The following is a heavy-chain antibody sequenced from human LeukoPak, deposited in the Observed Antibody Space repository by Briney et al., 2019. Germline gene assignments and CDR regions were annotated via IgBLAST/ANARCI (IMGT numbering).Heavy chain of an antibody. D-gene: IGHD3-9*01. CDR2: ISSSSSYI. Sequence: KSGGSLRLSCAASGFTFSSYSMNWVRQAPGKGLEWVSSISSSSSYIYYADSVKGRFTISRDNAKNSLYLQMNSLRAEDTAVYYCAKSWRYFDWLSSYYFDYWGQGTLVTVSS. J-gene: IGHJ4*02. V-gene: IGHV3-21*04. CDR3: AKSWRYFDWLSSYYFDY. CDR1: GFTFSSYS.